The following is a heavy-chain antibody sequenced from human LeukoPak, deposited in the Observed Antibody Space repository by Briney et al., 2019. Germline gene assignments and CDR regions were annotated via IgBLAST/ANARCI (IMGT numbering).Heavy chain of an antibody. D-gene: IGHD3-22*01. CDR2: INHSGST. Sequence: SETLSLTCAVYGGSFSGYYWNWIRQPPGKRLEWIGEINHSGSTNYNPSLKSRVTISVDTSKNQFSLKLSSVTAADTAVYYCARRRLGSGYYGDYWGQGTLVTVSS. J-gene: IGHJ4*02. CDR1: GGSFSGYY. CDR3: ARRRLGSGYYGDY. V-gene: IGHV4-34*01.